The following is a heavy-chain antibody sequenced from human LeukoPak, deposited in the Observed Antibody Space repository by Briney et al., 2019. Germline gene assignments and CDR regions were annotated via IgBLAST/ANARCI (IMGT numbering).Heavy chain of an antibody. D-gene: IGHD1-1*01. Sequence: SETLSLTCTVSGASISNCYWSWIRQPQGKGLECIGYVSYSGRTNHNPSLKSRVTISADTSKNQFSLKLTSVTAADTAVYYCARHERGAENLDYWGQGTLVTVSS. J-gene: IGHJ4*02. CDR1: GASISNCY. CDR2: VSYSGRT. V-gene: IGHV4-59*08. CDR3: ARHERGAENLDY.